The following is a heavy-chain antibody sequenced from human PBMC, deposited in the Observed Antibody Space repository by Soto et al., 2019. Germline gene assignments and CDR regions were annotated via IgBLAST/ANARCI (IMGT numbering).Heavy chain of an antibody. CDR3: AARKVDMREVADY. CDR1: GFTFSNFA. Sequence: QVQLVESGGGVVQPGTSLRLSCAASGFTFSNFAMHWVRQAPGKGLEWVALITHDGSTKYYADSVKGRFTISRDISKITMYVPMNSLLSDGTAVSYWAARKVDMREVADYWGQGTLVTVSS. CDR2: ITHDGSTK. J-gene: IGHJ4*02. V-gene: IGHV3-30*03.